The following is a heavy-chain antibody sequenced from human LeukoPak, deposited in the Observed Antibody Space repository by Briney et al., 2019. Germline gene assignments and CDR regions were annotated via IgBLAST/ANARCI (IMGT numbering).Heavy chain of an antibody. Sequence: SETLSLTCSVCGGSMRHCYGMGLRRPRGEGVEWIGYIYYSGCTNYNTSVKSRVTISVDTSKNQFSLKLSSVTAADTAVYYCARVAPDILTGYPYDAFDIWGQGTMVTVSS. V-gene: IGHV4-59*01. CDR3: ARVAPDILTGYPYDAFDI. J-gene: IGHJ3*02. CDR2: IYYSGCT. CDR1: GGSMRHCY. D-gene: IGHD3-9*01.